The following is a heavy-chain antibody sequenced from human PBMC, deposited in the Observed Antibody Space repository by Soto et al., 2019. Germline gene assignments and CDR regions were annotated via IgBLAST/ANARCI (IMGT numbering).Heavy chain of an antibody. CDR3: VRSLLNSRWFAGS. V-gene: IGHV4-38-2*01. Sequence: AETLSVTCAFSGYPISSGYYWGWIRLPPGKGLEWIGSIYHSGTTYYNPSLKSRVTISLDTSKNQFSLQLSSVTAADTAVYYCVRSLLNSRWFAGSWGHGTLVTVSS. CDR1: GYPISSGYY. D-gene: IGHD6-13*01. CDR2: IYHSGTT. J-gene: IGHJ5*01.